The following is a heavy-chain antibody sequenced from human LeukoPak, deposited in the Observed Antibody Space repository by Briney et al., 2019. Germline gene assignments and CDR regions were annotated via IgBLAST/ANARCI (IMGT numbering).Heavy chain of an antibody. CDR3: ARLAFDAFDI. V-gene: IGHV4-39*07. CDR2: IYYSGST. Sequence: SETLSLTCTVSGVSISSSNSYWGWIRQPPGKGLEWIGSIYYSGSTYYNPSLKSRVTISVDTSKNQFSLTLSSVTAADTAVYYCARLAFDAFDIWGQGTMVTVSS. D-gene: IGHD5-12*01. J-gene: IGHJ3*02. CDR1: GVSISSSNSY.